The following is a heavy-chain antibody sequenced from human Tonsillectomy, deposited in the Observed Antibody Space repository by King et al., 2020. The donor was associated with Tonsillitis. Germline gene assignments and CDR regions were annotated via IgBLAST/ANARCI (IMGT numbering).Heavy chain of an antibody. CDR3: ARAGIAVAEPPDY. CDR2: IWYYGSNK. Sequence: VQLQESGGGVVQPGGSLRLFCAASRFTFSSYGMHWVRQAPGKGLEWVAVIWYYGSNKYYADSVKGQFTISRDNSKNTLYLQMNSLRAEDTAVYYCARAGIAVAEPPDYWGQGTLVTVSS. V-gene: IGHV3-33*08. D-gene: IGHD6-19*01. CDR1: RFTFSSYG. J-gene: IGHJ4*02.